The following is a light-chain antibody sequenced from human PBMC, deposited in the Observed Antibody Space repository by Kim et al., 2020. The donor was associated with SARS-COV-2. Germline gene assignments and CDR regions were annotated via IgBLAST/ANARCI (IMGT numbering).Light chain of an antibody. CDR1: NSGSES. J-gene: IGLJ3*02. V-gene: IGLV3-21*04. CDR2: FDS. CDR3: QVWDRSSDHPV. Sequence: VKTDIITGGGYNSGSESVRWYQQKRGQATVLVIHFDSQRLSGIPERLSGSKSGNTATLTISRVEAGDEADYYCQVWDRSSDHPVFGGGTKLTVL.